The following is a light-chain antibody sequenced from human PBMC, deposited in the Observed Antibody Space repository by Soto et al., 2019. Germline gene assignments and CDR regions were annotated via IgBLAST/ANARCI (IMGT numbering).Light chain of an antibody. J-gene: IGKJ4*01. Sequence: EIQMTQSPSSLSASVGDRVTITCRASQSISSYLNWYQQKPGKAPKLMIYAASSLQSGVPSRFSGSGSGTDRTLTIRSLQPEDLATYYCQQSYTAPLTVGGGDKVDLK. CDR1: QSISSY. CDR2: AAS. V-gene: IGKV1-39*01. CDR3: QQSYTAPLT.